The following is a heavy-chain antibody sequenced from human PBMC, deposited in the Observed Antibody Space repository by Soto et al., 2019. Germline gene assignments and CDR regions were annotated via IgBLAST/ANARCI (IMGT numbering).Heavy chain of an antibody. D-gene: IGHD3-10*01. Sequence: GSGPTLVNPTQTLTLTCTFSGFSLSTSGVGVGWIRQPPGKALEWLALIYWNDDKRYSPSLKSRLTITKDTSKNQVVLTMTNMDPVDTATYYCAHRMSILWFGESEYFQHWGQGTLVTVSS. J-gene: IGHJ1*01. V-gene: IGHV2-5*01. CDR3: AHRMSILWFGESEYFQH. CDR1: GFSLSTSGVG. CDR2: IYWNDDK.